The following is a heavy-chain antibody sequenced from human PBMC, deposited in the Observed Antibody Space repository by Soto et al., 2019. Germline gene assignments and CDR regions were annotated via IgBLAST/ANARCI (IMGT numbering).Heavy chain of an antibody. Sequence: SETLSLTCTVSGVSISSGGYYWGWIRQHPGKGLEWIGNIYHSGSTYYNPSLKSRVAISVDRSENQFSLKLTSVTAADTAVYYCVRESTTSGPNWFDTWGPGILVTVSS. CDR2: IYHSGST. CDR1: GVSISSGGYY. D-gene: IGHD1-1*01. CDR3: VRESTTSGPNWFDT. J-gene: IGHJ5*02. V-gene: IGHV4-31*09.